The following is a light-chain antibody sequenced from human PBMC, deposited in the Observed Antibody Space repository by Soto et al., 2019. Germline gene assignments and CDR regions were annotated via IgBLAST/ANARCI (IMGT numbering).Light chain of an antibody. CDR2: SNS. J-gene: IGLJ2*01. CDR1: SSNIGSNT. CDR3: AAWDDSLNVL. V-gene: IGLV1-44*01. Sequence: QAVVTQPPSASGTPGQRVTISCSGSSSNIGSNTVNWYQQLPGTAPKLLIYSNSQRPSGVPDRFSGSKSGTSASLAISGLQSEDEADYYCAAWDDSLNVLFGGGTKLTVL.